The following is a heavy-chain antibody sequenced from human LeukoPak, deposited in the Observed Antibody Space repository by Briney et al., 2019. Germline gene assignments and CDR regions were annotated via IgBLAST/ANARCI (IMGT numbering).Heavy chain of an antibody. J-gene: IGHJ4*02. V-gene: IGHV4-34*01. CDR2: INHSGST. CDR3: ARARIVGAYFDY. D-gene: IGHD1-26*01. CDR1: GGSFSGYY. Sequence: SETLSLTCAVYGGSFSGYYWSWIRQPPGKGLEWIGEINHSGSTNYNPSLKSRVTISVDTSKNQFSLKLSSVTAADTAVFYCARARIVGAYFDYWGQGTLVTVSS.